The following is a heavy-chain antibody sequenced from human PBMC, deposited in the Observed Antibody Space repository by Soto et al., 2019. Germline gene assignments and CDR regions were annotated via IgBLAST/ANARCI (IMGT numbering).Heavy chain of an antibody. CDR3: ARHEVPYSGYDTNFDY. V-gene: IGHV4-59*08. Sequence: SETLSLTCTVSGGSISSYYWSWIRQPPGKGLEWIGYIYYSGSTNYNPSLKSRVTISVDTSKNQFSLKLSSVTAAGTAVYYCARHEVPYSGYDTNFDYWGQGTLVTVSS. CDR1: GGSISSYY. CDR2: IYYSGST. J-gene: IGHJ4*02. D-gene: IGHD5-12*01.